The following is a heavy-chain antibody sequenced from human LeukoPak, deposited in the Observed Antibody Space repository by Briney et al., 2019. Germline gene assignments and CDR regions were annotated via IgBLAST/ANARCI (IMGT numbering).Heavy chain of an antibody. J-gene: IGHJ3*02. V-gene: IGHV3-23*01. Sequence: GGSLRHSCAASGFTFSSYAMSWVRQATGEGLEWISGISGSGGSTYYADSVKGRFTISRDNSKDTLYLQMNSLRVEDTAVYYCANDDYYDSSGQLDAFDIWGQGTMVTVSS. CDR3: ANDDYYDSSGQLDAFDI. CDR2: ISGSGGST. CDR1: GFTFSSYA. D-gene: IGHD3-22*01.